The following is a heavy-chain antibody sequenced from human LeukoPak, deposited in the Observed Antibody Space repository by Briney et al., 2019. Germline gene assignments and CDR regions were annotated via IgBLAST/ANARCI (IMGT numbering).Heavy chain of an antibody. D-gene: IGHD3-10*01. CDR3: ARDLGSYYGSGSYYNYFDY. CDR1: GGSISSYY. Sequence: SETLSLTCTVSGGSISSYYWSWIRQPAGKGLEWIGRIYTSGSTNYNPSLKSRVTMSVDTSKNQFSLELSSVTAADTAVYYCARDLGSYYGSGSYYNYFDYWGQGTLVTVSS. V-gene: IGHV4-4*07. CDR2: IYTSGST. J-gene: IGHJ4*02.